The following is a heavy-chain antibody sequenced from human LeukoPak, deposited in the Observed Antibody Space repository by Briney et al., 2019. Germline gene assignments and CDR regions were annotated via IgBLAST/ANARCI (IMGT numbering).Heavy chain of an antibody. Sequence: GESLKISCKGSGYSFTSYWIGWVRQMPGKGLEWMGIIYPGDSDTRYSPSFQGQVTISADKSISTAYLQWSSLRASDTAMYYCARPVMVRGVINYFDYWGQGTLVTVSS. CDR1: GYSFTSYW. V-gene: IGHV5-51*01. CDR2: IYPGDSDT. D-gene: IGHD3-10*01. CDR3: ARPVMVRGVINYFDY. J-gene: IGHJ4*02.